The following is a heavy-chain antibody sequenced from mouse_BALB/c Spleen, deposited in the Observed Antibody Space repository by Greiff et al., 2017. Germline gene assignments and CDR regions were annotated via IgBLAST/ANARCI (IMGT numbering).Heavy chain of an antibody. D-gene: IGHD1-2*01. V-gene: IGHV5-12-2*01. CDR2: ISNGGGST. CDR1: GFTFSSYT. Sequence: EVQLVESGGGLVQPGGSLKLSCAASGFTFSSYTMSWVRQTPEKRLEWVAYISNGGGSTYYPDTVKGRFTISRDNAKNTLYLQMSSLKSEDTAMYYCARRDYGSSWFAYWGQGTLVTVSA. CDR3: ARRDYGSSWFAY. J-gene: IGHJ3*01.